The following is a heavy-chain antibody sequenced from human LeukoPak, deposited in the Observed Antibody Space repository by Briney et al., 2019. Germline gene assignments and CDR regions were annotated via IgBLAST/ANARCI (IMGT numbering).Heavy chain of an antibody. J-gene: IGHJ4*02. V-gene: IGHV4-59*08. CDR3: ARSYQCSTWGADY. Sequence: SETLSRTCTVSGGSIDTYYWTWIRQPPGKGLEWIGYIYYTGSTNYNPSLKSRATISVDTSKNQFSLKLSSVTAADTAVYYCARSYQCSTWGADYWGQGTLVTVSS. CDR2: IYYTGST. D-gene: IGHD1-26*01. CDR1: GGSIDTYY.